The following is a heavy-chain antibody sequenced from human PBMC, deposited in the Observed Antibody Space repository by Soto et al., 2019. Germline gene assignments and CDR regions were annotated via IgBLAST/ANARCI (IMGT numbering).Heavy chain of an antibody. V-gene: IGHV5-10-1*01. CDR2: LHPSDSYT. Sequence: GESLTLSCKGSGYRFTSYWISWVRQLPGKGLEWMGRLHPSDSYTNYSPSFHAHGPITADQSISTAYLQWSSLKDSDTAMYYSARQEGLAVAGSNYYRMDFWGQRTAVTVSS. D-gene: IGHD6-19*01. J-gene: IGHJ6*02. CDR1: GYRFTSYW. CDR3: ARQEGLAVAGSNYYRMDF.